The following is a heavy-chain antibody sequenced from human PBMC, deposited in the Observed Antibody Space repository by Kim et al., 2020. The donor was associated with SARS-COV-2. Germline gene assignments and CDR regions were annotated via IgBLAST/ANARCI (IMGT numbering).Heavy chain of an antibody. J-gene: IGHJ3*02. Sequence: GGSLRLSCAASGITFSSYWMSWARQAPGKGLEWVANIKQDGSEKYYVESVKGRFTISRDNAKNSLYLQMNSLRAEDTAVYYCARPYSSNLEDAFDIWGQG. D-gene: IGHD6-13*01. CDR2: IKQDGSEK. V-gene: IGHV3-7*03. CDR1: GITFSSYW. CDR3: ARPYSSNLEDAFDI.